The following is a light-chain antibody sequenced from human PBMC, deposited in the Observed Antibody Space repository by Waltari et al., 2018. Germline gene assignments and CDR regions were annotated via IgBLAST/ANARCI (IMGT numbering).Light chain of an antibody. CDR2: DVA. J-gene: IGLJ2*01. V-gene: IGLV2-14*03. Sequence: QSALTQPASVSGSPVQSITISCTRTSSDIGRYRFVSWYQQHPGKVPKLLIYDVAFRPSGVSDRFSGSKSFNTASLTISGLQAEDEADYYCSSFTNTFTLVFGGGTRLTVL. CDR3: SSFTNTFTLV. CDR1: SSDIGRYRF.